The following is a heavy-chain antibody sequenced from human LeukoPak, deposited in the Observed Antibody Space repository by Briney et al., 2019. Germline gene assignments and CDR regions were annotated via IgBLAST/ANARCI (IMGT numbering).Heavy chain of an antibody. V-gene: IGHV1-2*02. CDR2: ISPNSGGT. Sequence: ASVKVSCKASGYTLTDYYMHWVRQAPGQGLEWMGWISPNSGGTNYAQNFQGRVTMTRDTSVSTAYMELSSLRSDDTAVYYCARVIRVYYGLDVWGRGTTVTVSS. J-gene: IGHJ6*02. CDR3: ARVIRVYYGLDV. D-gene: IGHD3-16*01. CDR1: GYTLTDYY.